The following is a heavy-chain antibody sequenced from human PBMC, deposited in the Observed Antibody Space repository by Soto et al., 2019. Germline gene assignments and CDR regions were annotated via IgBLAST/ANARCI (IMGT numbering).Heavy chain of an antibody. Sequence: VQLLESGGGLVQPGGSLRLSCVASGFTFSSYAMSWVRQAPGQRLEWVATFSGGRDTTWHADSVKGRFTVSRDSSKKTLSLQMNSLRPEDAALYYCAKATSATCTGSICYSFAYVGQGTLVTVSS. J-gene: IGHJ4*02. CDR1: GFTFSSYA. CDR3: AKATSATCTGSICYSFAY. D-gene: IGHD2-21*01. V-gene: IGHV3-23*01. CDR2: FSGGRDTT.